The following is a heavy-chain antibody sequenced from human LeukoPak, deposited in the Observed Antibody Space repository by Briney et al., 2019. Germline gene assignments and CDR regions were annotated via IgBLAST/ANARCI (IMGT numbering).Heavy chain of an antibody. D-gene: IGHD5-12*01. J-gene: IGHJ4*02. CDR3: AKDLWGYKGY. CDR2: IRYDGSNK. Sequence: GGSLRLSCAASGFTFSTYGMHWVRQTPGKGLEWVAFIRYDGSNKYYADSVKGRFTISRDNSKNTLYLQMNSLRAEDTAVYYCAKDLWGYKGYWGQGTLVTVSS. V-gene: IGHV3-30*02. CDR1: GFTFSTYG.